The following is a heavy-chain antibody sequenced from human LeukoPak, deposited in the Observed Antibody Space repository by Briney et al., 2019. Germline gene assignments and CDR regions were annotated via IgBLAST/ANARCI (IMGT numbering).Heavy chain of an antibody. J-gene: IGHJ4*02. Sequence: GGSLRLCCAASGFTVSSNYMSWVRQAPGKGLEWVSVIYSGGSTYYTDSVKGRFTISRDNAKNSLYLQMNSLRAEDTAVYYCARGIRQYAKSYFDYWGQGTLVTVSS. CDR3: ARGIRQYAKSYFDY. V-gene: IGHV3-53*01. CDR2: IYSGGST. CDR1: GFTVSSNY. D-gene: IGHD4-11*01.